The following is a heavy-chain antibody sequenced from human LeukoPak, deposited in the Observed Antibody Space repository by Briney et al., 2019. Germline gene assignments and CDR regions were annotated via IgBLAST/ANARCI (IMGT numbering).Heavy chain of an antibody. CDR3: AKVGGANYYDSSGADY. CDR1: GFIFNTYA. D-gene: IGHD3-22*01. J-gene: IGHJ4*02. Sequence: PGGSLRLSCAASGFIFNTYAMSWVRQAPGKGLEWVSVVSGSGGTTYYADSVKGRFTISRDNSKNTLYLQMNSLRAEDTAIYYCAKVGGANYYDSSGADYWGQGTLVTVSS. CDR2: VSGSGGTT. V-gene: IGHV3-23*01.